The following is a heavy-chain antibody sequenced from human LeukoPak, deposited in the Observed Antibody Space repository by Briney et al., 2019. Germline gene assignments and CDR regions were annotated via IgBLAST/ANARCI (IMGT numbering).Heavy chain of an antibody. Sequence: ASVKVSCKASGYTFIDYYMHWVRQAPGNGLEWLGWINLNSGGTHYVQKFQGRVTMTRDTSISTAHMELDGLRYDDTAVYYCTRGGDDEGPNYFDYWGQGTLVTVSS. CDR1: GYTFIDYY. CDR3: TRGGDDEGPNYFDY. J-gene: IGHJ4*02. D-gene: IGHD3-10*01. CDR2: INLNSGGT. V-gene: IGHV1-2*02.